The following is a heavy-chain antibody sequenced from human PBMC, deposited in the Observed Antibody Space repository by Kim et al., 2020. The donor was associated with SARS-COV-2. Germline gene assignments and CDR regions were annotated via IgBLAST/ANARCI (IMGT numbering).Heavy chain of an antibody. CDR1: GFTFGDYA. CDR2: ISWNSGSI. J-gene: IGHJ4*02. Sequence: GGSLRLSCAASGFTFGDYAMHWVRQAPGKGLEWVSGISWNSGSIGYADSVKGRFTISRDNAKNSLYLQMNSLRAEDTALYYCAKDTERGLAAAGNYFDYWGQGTLVTVSS. D-gene: IGHD6-13*01. V-gene: IGHV3-9*01. CDR3: AKDTERGLAAAGNYFDY.